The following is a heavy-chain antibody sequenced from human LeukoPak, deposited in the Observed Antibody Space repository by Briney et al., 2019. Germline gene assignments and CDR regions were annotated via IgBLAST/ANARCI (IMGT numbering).Heavy chain of an antibody. V-gene: IGHV3-23*01. CDR1: GFTFSSYA. CDR2: ISGSGGST. J-gene: IGHJ6*02. Sequence: GGSLRLSCAASGFTFSSYAMSWVRQAPGKGLEWVSSISGSGGSTYYADSVKGRFTISRDNSKNTLYLQMNSLRAEDTAVYYCAKAQGPDDFWSGYRYYYGMDVWGQGTTVTVSS. D-gene: IGHD3-3*01. CDR3: AKAQGPDDFWSGYRYYYGMDV.